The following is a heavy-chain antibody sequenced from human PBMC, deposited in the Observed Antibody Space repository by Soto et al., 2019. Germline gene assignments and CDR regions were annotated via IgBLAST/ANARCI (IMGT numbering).Heavy chain of an antibody. CDR2: IYHSGST. Sequence: QLQLQESGSGLVKPSQTLSLTCAVSGGSISSGGYSWSWIRQPPGKGLEWIGYIYHSGSTYYNPSLKSRLTISVDRSKNQFSLKLSSVTAADTAVYYCARGGIAAADYYYYGKDVWGKGTTVTVSS. V-gene: IGHV4-30-2*01. D-gene: IGHD6-13*01. CDR3: ARGGIAAADYYYYGKDV. CDR1: GGSISSGGYS. J-gene: IGHJ6*04.